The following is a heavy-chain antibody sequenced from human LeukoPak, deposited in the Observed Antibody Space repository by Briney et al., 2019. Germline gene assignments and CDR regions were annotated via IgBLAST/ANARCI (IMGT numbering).Heavy chain of an antibody. J-gene: IGHJ5*02. V-gene: IGHV3-21*01. D-gene: IGHD6-19*01. Sequence: PGGSLRLSCAASGFTFSSYSMNWVCQAPGKGLEWVSSISSSSSYIYYADSVKGRFTISRDNAKNPLYLQMNSLRAEDTAVYYCAREGREQWPAPNWFDPWGQGTLVTVSS. CDR2: ISSSSSYI. CDR3: AREGREQWPAPNWFDP. CDR1: GFTFSSYS.